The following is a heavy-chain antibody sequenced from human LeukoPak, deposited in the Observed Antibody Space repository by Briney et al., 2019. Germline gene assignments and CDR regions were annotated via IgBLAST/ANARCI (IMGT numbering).Heavy chain of an antibody. CDR1: GFTFSSYG. Sequence: GGSLRLSCAASGFTFSSYGMHWARQAPGKGLEWVAFIRYDGSNKYYADSVKGRFTISGDNSKNTLYLQMNSLRAEDTAVYYCANPRVGAFDIWGQGTMVTVSS. J-gene: IGHJ3*02. D-gene: IGHD5/OR15-5a*01. CDR3: ANPRVGAFDI. V-gene: IGHV3-30*02. CDR2: IRYDGSNK.